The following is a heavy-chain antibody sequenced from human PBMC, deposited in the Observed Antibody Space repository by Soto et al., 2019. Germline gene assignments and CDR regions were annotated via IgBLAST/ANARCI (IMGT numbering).Heavy chain of an antibody. CDR3: ARVGVERRYWSKGVCRYFFDY. Sequence: EVQLLESGGTLVQPGGSLRLSCAASGFTFSSSIMSWVRQAPGKGLECVSAISGSGCSTYHIDSVKGRCTISRDNSKNALYLQMNSRSAADTAVYDCARVGVERRYWSKGVCRYFFDYWGQGAQVTVSS. CDR1: GFTFSSSI. V-gene: IGHV3-23*01. J-gene: IGHJ4*02. CDR2: ISGSGCST. D-gene: IGHD2-8*01.